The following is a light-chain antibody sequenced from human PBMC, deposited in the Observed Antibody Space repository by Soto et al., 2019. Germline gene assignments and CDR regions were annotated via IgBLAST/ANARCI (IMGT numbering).Light chain of an antibody. CDR1: QSVSSY. V-gene: IGKV3-11*01. CDR3: QQRGNWPWT. Sequence: EIVLTQSPATLSFSPGERATLSCRASQSVSSYLAWYQQKPGQAPRLLIYDASNRATGIPGRFSGSGSGTDFTLTISSLEPEDFAVYYCQQRGNWPWTFGQGTKVDIK. J-gene: IGKJ1*01. CDR2: DAS.